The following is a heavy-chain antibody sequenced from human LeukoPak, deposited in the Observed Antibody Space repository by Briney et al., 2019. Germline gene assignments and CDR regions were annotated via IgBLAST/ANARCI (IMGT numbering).Heavy chain of an antibody. CDR2: ISYDGSNK. CDR1: GFTFSSYA. Sequence: PGGSLRLSCAASGFTFSSYAMHWVRQAPGKGLEWVAVISYDGSNKYYADSVKGRFTISRDNSKNTLYLQMNSLRAEDTAVYYCAREDLVVTVPFDYWGQGTLVTVSS. CDR3: AREDLVVTVPFDY. J-gene: IGHJ4*02. D-gene: IGHD4-23*01. V-gene: IGHV3-30-3*01.